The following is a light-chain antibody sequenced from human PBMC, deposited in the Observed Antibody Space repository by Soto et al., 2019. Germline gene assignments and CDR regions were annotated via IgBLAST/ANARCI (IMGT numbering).Light chain of an antibody. CDR3: SSYTSSGTVI. CDR2: DVT. V-gene: IGLV2-14*01. CDR1: SSDVGGYNY. Sequence: QSALTQPASVAGSPGQSITISCSGTSSDVGGYNYVSWYQQHPDKAPKLMIHDVTNRPSGVSNRFSGSKSGNTASLTISGLQVEDEADYYCSSYTSSGTVIFGGGTKLTVL. J-gene: IGLJ2*01.